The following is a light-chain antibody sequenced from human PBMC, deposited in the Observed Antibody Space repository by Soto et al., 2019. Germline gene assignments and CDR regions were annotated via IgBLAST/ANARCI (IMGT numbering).Light chain of an antibody. CDR2: GAS. Sequence: EIVMTQSPATLSVSPGGRATLSWRASQSISDTLAWYQQKPGQAPRLLIYGASKRATGFPARFSGSGYGTDFNLTISSLQSEDFAVYYCQQYNNWPWTFGQGTKVDIK. CDR3: QQYNNWPWT. V-gene: IGKV3-15*01. J-gene: IGKJ1*01. CDR1: QSISDT.